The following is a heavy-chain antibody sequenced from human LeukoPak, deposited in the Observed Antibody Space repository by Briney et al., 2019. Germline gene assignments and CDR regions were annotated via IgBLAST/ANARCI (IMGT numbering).Heavy chain of an antibody. V-gene: IGHV3-23*01. CDR1: GFTFNSYA. J-gene: IGHJ4*02. Sequence: PGGSLRLSCAASGFTFNSYAMSWVRQAPGKGLEWVSVISGSGSNTYYADSVKGRFTISRDNSKNTLYLQMNSLRAEDTAVHYCAKRDSNDYYYSASDYWGQGTLVTVSS. D-gene: IGHD3-22*01. CDR2: ISGSGSNT. CDR3: AKRDSNDYYYSASDY.